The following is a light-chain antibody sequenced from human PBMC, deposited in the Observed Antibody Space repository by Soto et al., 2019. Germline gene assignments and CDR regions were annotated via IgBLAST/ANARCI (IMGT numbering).Light chain of an antibody. J-gene: IGLJ1*01. Sequence: QSVLTQPASVSGSPGQSITISCAGTSRDVGFYDYVSWYQHHPGKVPKVMIYDVSDRPSGVSNRFSGSKSGNTASLTISGLQAEDEADYYCNSYTSSSTYVFGTGTKVNVL. CDR1: SRDVGFYDY. V-gene: IGLV2-14*03. CDR2: DVS. CDR3: NSYTSSSTYV.